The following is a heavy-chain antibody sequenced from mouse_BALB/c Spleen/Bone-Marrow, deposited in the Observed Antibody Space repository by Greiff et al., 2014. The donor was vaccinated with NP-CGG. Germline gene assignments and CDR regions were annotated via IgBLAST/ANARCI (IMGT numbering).Heavy chain of an antibody. D-gene: IGHD4-1*01. CDR1: GFTFSSFG. CDR3: TRGGNWDDFDY. Sequence: EVKLMESGGGLVQPGGSRKLSCAASGFTFSSFGMHWVRQAPEKGLEWVAYISSVSSTIYYADTVKGRFTISRDNPKNTLFLQMTSLRSEDTAMYYCTRGGNWDDFDYWGQGTTLTASS. CDR2: ISSVSSTI. J-gene: IGHJ2*01. V-gene: IGHV5-17*02.